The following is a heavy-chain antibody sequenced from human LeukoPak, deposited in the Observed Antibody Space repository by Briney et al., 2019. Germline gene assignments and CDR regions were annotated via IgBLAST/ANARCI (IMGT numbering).Heavy chain of an antibody. Sequence: ASVKVSCKASGYTFTSYAIHWVCQAPGQRLEWMGWISAGNGNTKYSQNFQGRVTFISNTSATTAFMELSSLRSEDAAVYYCARDSGSGNNDYWGQGTLVTVSS. D-gene: IGHD1-26*01. J-gene: IGHJ4*02. CDR1: GYTFTSYA. CDR3: ARDSGSGNNDY. CDR2: ISAGNGNT. V-gene: IGHV1-3*01.